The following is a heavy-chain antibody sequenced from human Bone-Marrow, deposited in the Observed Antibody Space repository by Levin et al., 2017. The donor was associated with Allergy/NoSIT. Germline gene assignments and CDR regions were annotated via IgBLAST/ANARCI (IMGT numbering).Heavy chain of an antibody. D-gene: IGHD1-26*01. CDR1: GDSIGSRSYY. V-gene: IGHV4-39*01. J-gene: IGHJ5*02. CDR3: ANCGRTIAQGEARLDP. CDR2: IYFSGST. Sequence: SETLSLTCTVSGDSIGSRSYYWGWIRQPPGKGLEWIASIYFSGSTYYNPSLESRATISLDTSKNQFSLKLASMTAADTAVYYCANCGRTIAQGEARLDPWGQGTLVTVSS.